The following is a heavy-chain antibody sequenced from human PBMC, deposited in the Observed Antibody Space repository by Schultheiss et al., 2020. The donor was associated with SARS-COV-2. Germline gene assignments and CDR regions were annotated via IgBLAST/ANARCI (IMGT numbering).Heavy chain of an antibody. D-gene: IGHD3-22*01. V-gene: IGHV4-34*01. CDR2: LYHSGST. CDR1: GGSFSGYY. Sequence: SETLSLTCAVYGGSFSGYYWGWIRQPPGKGLEWIGSLYHSGSTYYNPSLKSRVTMSVDTSKNQFSLKLSSVTAADTAVYYCARYYYYDSSGFDYWGQGTLVTVSS. CDR3: ARYYYYDSSGFDY. J-gene: IGHJ4*02.